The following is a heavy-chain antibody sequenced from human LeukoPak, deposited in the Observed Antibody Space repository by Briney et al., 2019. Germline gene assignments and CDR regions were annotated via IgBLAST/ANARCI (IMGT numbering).Heavy chain of an antibody. CDR1: GFTFSSYA. Sequence: GGSLRLSCAASGFTFSSYAMGWVRQAPGKGLEWVSAITASGGNAYYADSVKGRFTISRDNSKNTLYLQVNSLRAEDTAVYYCAKGNGYSYGRYYFDYWGQGTLVTVSS. CDR2: ITASGGNA. CDR3: AKGNGYSYGRYYFDY. D-gene: IGHD5-18*01. V-gene: IGHV3-23*01. J-gene: IGHJ4*02.